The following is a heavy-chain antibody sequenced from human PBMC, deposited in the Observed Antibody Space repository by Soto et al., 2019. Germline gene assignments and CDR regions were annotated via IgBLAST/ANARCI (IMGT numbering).Heavy chain of an antibody. CDR2: INGDGSST. Sequence: EVQLVESGGGLVQPGGSLRLSCAASGFTFSNSWMHWVRQAPGKGLVWVSRINGDGSSTTYADSVKGRFTISRDNAKNTLYLQVNSLRVEDTAVYYCARWAGWFDPWGQGTLVTVSS. CDR1: GFTFSNSW. CDR3: ARWAGWFDP. J-gene: IGHJ5*02. V-gene: IGHV3-74*01.